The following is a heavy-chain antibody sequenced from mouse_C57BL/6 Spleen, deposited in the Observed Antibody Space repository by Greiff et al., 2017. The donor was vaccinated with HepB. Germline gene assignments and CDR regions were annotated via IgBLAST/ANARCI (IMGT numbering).Heavy chain of an antibody. D-gene: IGHD2-3*01. CDR2: INPNNGGT. CDR1: GYTFTDYN. V-gene: IGHV1-22*01. J-gene: IGHJ2*01. CDR3: ARWDGPFFDY. Sequence: VQLKESGPELVKPGASVKMSCKASGYTFTDYNMHWVKQSHGKSLEWIGYINPNNGGTSYNQKFKGKATLTVNKSSSTAYMELRSLTSEDSAVYYCARWDGPFFDYWGQGTTLTVSS.